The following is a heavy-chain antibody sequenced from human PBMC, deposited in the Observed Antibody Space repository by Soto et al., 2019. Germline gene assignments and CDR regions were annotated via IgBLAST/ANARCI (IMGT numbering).Heavy chain of an antibody. Sequence: SETLSLTCTDSGGSISSYYWSWIRQPPGKGLEWIGYIYYSGSTNYNPSLKSRVTISVDTSKNQFSLKLSSVTAADTAVYYCARVRGANPYYDFWSGYYPYYYYGMDVWGQGTTVTVSS. CDR3: ARVRGANPYYDFWSGYYPYYYYGMDV. V-gene: IGHV4-59*01. CDR1: GGSISSYY. D-gene: IGHD3-3*01. J-gene: IGHJ6*02. CDR2: IYYSGST.